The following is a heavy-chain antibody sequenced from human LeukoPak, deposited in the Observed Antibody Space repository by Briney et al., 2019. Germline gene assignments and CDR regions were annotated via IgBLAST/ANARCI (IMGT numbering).Heavy chain of an antibody. Sequence: GGSLRLSCAASGFTFSSYAMSWVRPAPGKGLEWVSAISGGGGSTYYADSAKGRFTISRDNAKNTVYLQMNSLRAEDTAVYYCAKARYSSSWWVVDYWGQGTLVTVSS. J-gene: IGHJ4*02. CDR3: AKARYSSSWWVVDY. D-gene: IGHD6-6*01. V-gene: IGHV3-23*01. CDR1: GFTFSSYA. CDR2: ISGGGGST.